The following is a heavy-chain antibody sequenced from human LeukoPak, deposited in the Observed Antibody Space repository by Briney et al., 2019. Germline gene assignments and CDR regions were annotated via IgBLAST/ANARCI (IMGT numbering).Heavy chain of an antibody. CDR2: FDPEDGET. D-gene: IGHD3-16*01. V-gene: IGHV1-24*01. CDR3: ATDYLSPGDYYNYYYGMDV. Sequence: ASVKVSCKVSGYTLTELSMHWVRQAPGKGLEWMGGFDPEDGETIYAQKFQGRVTMTEDTSTDTAYMELSSLRSEDTAVYHCATDYLSPGDYYNYYYGMDVWGQGTTVTVSS. J-gene: IGHJ6*02. CDR1: GYTLTELS.